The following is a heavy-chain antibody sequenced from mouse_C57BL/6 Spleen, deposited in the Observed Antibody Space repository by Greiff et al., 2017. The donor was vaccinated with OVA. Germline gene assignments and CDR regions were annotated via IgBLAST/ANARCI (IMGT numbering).Heavy chain of an antibody. D-gene: IGHD1-1*01. CDR1: GYSITSGYY. V-gene: IGHV3-6*01. CDR3: ARKNYYGSSYVFDY. Sequence: VQLKESGPGLVKPSQSLSLTCSVTGYSITSGYYWNWIRQFPGNKLEWMGYISYDGSNNSNPSLKNRISITRDTSKNQFFLKLNSVTTEDTATYYCARKNYYGSSYVFDYWGQGTTLTVSS. J-gene: IGHJ2*01. CDR2: ISYDGSN.